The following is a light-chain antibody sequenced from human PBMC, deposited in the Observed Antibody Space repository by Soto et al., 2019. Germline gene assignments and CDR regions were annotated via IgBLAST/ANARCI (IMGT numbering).Light chain of an antibody. Sequence: EIVLTQSPATLSLSPGERATLSCRASQSVSTYLAWYQQKPGQAPRLLIYDASNRATGIPARFSGSGSRTDFTLTISSLEPEDFEVYYCQHRSNWPRTFGQGTKLEIK. CDR2: DAS. CDR3: QHRSNWPRT. J-gene: IGKJ2*01. V-gene: IGKV3-11*01. CDR1: QSVSTY.